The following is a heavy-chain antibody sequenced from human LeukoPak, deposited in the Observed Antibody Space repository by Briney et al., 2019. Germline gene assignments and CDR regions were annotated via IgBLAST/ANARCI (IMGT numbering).Heavy chain of an antibody. D-gene: IGHD6-19*01. Sequence: ASVKVSCKASGYTFTGYYMHWVRQAPGQGLEWMGWIKSNDGATKFAQKFQGRVSMTRDKSISTAYMELNSLRSDDTAVYYCARDPYGSKTLDYWGQGTLVTVSS. CDR1: GYTFTGYY. J-gene: IGHJ4*02. CDR2: IKSNDGAT. CDR3: ARDPYGSKTLDY. V-gene: IGHV1-2*02.